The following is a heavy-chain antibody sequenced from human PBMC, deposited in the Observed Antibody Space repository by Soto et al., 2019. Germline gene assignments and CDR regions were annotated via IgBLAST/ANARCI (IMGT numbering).Heavy chain of an antibody. D-gene: IGHD1-1*01. V-gene: IGHV3-7*01. CDR3: MRLGNSNDFQY. CDR1: GFTFRNYW. CDR2: IKQDGSDK. J-gene: IGHJ1*01. Sequence: GGSLRLSCAASGFTFRNYWMTWVRQAPGEGLAWVANIKQDGSDKYYADSVKGRFTISRDNAKNSLFLQMNSLRTEDTAVYYCMRLGNSNDFQYWGQGTLVTVSS.